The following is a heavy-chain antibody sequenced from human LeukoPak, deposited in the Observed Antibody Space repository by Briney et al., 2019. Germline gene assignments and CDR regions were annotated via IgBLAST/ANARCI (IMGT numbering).Heavy chain of an antibody. CDR1: GFTVSSNY. D-gene: IGHD3-3*01. J-gene: IGHJ4*02. CDR3: ARAKVTIFGVVIFFY. V-gene: IGHV3-66*01. CDR2: IYSGGST. Sequence: PGGSLRLSCAASGFTVSSNYMSWVRQAPGKGLEWVSVIYSGGSTYYADSVKGRFTISRDNSENTLYLQMNSLRAEDTAVYYCARAKVTIFGVVIFFYWGQGTLVTVSS.